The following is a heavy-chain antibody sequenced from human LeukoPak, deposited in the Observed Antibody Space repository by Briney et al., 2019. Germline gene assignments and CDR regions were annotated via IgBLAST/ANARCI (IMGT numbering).Heavy chain of an antibody. CDR2: ISYDGSNK. Sequence: GGSLRLSCAASGFTFSSYGMHWVRQAPGKGLEWVAVISYDGSNKYYADSVKGRFTTSRDNSKNTLYLQMNSLRAEDTAVYYCAKEFGELFANVYYYYGMDVWGKGTTVTVSS. CDR3: AKEFGELFANVYYYYGMDV. D-gene: IGHD3-10*01. V-gene: IGHV3-30*18. J-gene: IGHJ6*04. CDR1: GFTFSSYG.